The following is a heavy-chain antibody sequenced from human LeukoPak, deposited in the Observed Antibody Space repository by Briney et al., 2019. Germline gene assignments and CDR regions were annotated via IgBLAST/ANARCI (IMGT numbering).Heavy chain of an antibody. J-gene: IGHJ4*02. CDR2: ISGSGGNT. CDR1: GFTFSNYA. D-gene: IGHD2-2*01. V-gene: IGHV3-23*01. CDR3: AKEAQGCSITSCYFDS. Sequence: GGSLRLSCAASGFTFSNYATSWVRQASGKGLEWVSAISGSGGNTYYADSVKGRFTISRDNSKNTLFLQMNSLRAEDTAVYYCAKEAQGCSITSCYFDSWGQGTLVTVSS.